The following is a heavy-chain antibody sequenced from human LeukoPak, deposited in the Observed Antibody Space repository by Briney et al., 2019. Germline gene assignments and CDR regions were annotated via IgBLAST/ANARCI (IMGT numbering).Heavy chain of an antibody. CDR1: GGSFSGYY. CDR2: INHSGST. Sequence: SETLSLTCAVYGGSFSGYYWSWIRQPPGKGLEWIGEINHSGSTNYNPSLKSRVTISVDTSKNQFSLKLSSVTAADTAVYYCARLPLGAFGEVLNFDLWGQGTVVTVSS. D-gene: IGHD3-10*01. J-gene: IGHJ4*02. V-gene: IGHV4-34*01. CDR3: ARLPLGAFGEVLNFDL.